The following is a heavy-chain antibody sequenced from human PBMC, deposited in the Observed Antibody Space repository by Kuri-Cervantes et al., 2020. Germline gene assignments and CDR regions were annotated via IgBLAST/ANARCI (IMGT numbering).Heavy chain of an antibody. Sequence: SETLSLTCTVSGGSVSSGSYYWSWIRQPPGKGLEWIGYIYYSGSTNYNPSLKSRVTISVDTSKNQFSLKLSSVTAADTAVYYCARLGITGTAGLFDYWGQGTLVTVSS. V-gene: IGHV4-61*01. CDR1: GGSVSSGSYY. D-gene: IGHD1-20*01. CDR2: IYYSGST. CDR3: ARLGITGTAGLFDY. J-gene: IGHJ4*02.